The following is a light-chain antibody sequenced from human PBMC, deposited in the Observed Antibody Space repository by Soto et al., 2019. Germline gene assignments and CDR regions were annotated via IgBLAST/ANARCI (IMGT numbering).Light chain of an antibody. J-gene: IGKJ4*01. Sequence: DIQMTQSPSTLSASVVDRVTITCRASQSISSWLAWYQQEPGKAPKLLIYAASSLESGVPSRFSGSASGTEFTLTISSLQPDDFATYYCQQHNTYPLTFGGGTKVDIK. CDR3: QQHNTYPLT. CDR1: QSISSW. CDR2: AAS. V-gene: IGKV1-5*01.